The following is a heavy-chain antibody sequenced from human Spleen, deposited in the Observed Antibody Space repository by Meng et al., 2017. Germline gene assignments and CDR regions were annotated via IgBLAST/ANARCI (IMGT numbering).Heavy chain of an antibody. CDR3: ARWTGGREYLDY. CDR1: GGSISSVDHY. J-gene: IGHJ4*02. V-gene: IGHV4-30-4*01. CDR2: IYNSGTT. D-gene: IGHD3/OR15-3a*01. Sequence: QVHLQESGPGLVKPSQTLSLTCTVSGGSISSVDHYWSWIRRPPGKGLEWIGYIYNSGTTYYKSSLKSRVTVSIDTSRNQFSLWLTSVTAADTAVYYCARWTGGREYLDYWGQGTLVTVSS.